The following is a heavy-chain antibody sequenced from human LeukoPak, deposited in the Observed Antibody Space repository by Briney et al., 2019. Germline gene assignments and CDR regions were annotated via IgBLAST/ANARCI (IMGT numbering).Heavy chain of an antibody. D-gene: IGHD2-2*02. Sequence: SETLSLTCTVSGGSISSYYWSWIRQPAGKGLEWIGRIYTSGSTNYNPSLKSRVTMSVDTSKNQFSLKLSSVTAADTAVYYCARDRCSSTSCYTGNFDYWGQGTLVTVSS. V-gene: IGHV4-4*07. J-gene: IGHJ4*02. CDR1: GGSISSYY. CDR2: IYTSGST. CDR3: ARDRCSSTSCYTGNFDY.